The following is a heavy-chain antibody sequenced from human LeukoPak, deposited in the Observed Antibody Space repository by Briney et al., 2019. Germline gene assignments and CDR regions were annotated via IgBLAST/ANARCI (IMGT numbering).Heavy chain of an antibody. D-gene: IGHD5-24*01. J-gene: IGHJ4*02. CDR3: ARDLGLLIDGVEYYFDY. Sequence: ASMKVSCKTSGYTFTGYYIHWVRQAPGQGLEWMGWINPNSGGTNYAQKFQGRVTMTRDTSISTTYMELSRLRSDDTAVYYCARDLGLLIDGVEYYFDYWGQGTLVTVSS. CDR2: INPNSGGT. V-gene: IGHV1-2*02. CDR1: GYTFTGYY.